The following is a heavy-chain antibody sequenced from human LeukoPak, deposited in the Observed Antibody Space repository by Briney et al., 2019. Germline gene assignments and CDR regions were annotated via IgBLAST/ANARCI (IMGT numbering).Heavy chain of an antibody. J-gene: IGHJ4*02. D-gene: IGHD3-9*01. CDR2: IYYSGST. V-gene: IGHV4-31*03. CDR1: GGSISSGGYY. Sequence: PSQTLSLTCTVSGGSISSGGYYWSWIRQHPGKGLEWIGYIYYSGSTYYNPSLKSRVTISVDTFKNQFSLKLSSVTAADTAVYYCARGASYYDILTGPDYWGQGTLVTVSS. CDR3: ARGASYYDILTGPDY.